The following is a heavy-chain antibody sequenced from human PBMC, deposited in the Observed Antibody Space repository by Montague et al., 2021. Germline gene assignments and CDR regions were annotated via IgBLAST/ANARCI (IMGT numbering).Heavy chain of an antibody. CDR3: AKGGTTAMTPSSA. J-gene: IGHJ5*01. Sequence: SLRRSCAASGFVFSSYWLTWVRRAPEKGLEWVATIKQAGYEKYYLESVRGRFTISRDNDKDSLYLRMNSLGVEDTAMYYCAKGGTTAMTPSSAWGHGTLV. CDR1: GFVFSSYW. V-gene: IGHV3-7*01. CDR2: IKQAGYEK. D-gene: IGHD4-17*01.